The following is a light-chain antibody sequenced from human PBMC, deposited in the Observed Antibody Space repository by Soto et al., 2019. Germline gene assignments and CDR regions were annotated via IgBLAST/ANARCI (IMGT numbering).Light chain of an antibody. V-gene: IGLV3-21*04. J-gene: IGLJ2*01. CDR3: QVWDSSSDHVV. CDR2: YDS. CDR1: NIGSKS. Sequence: SYELTQPPSLSVAPGKTARITCGGNNIGSKSVHWYQQKPGQAPVLVIYYDSDRPSGIPERFSGSNSGNTATLTISRVEAGDKADYYCQVWDSSSDHVVFGGGTKLTVL.